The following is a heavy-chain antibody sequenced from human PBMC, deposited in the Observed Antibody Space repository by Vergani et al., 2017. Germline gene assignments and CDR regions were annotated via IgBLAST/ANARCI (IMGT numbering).Heavy chain of an antibody. CDR2: IWYDGSNK. CDR3: AKTVVGVTSNYYFYYGMDV. V-gene: IGHV3-33*06. Sequence: VQLVESGGGLVKPGGSLRLSCAASGFTFSSYGMHWVRQAPGKGLEWVAVIWYDGSNKYYADSVKGRFTISRDNSKNTLYLQMNSLRAEDTAVYYCAKTVVGVTSNYYFYYGMDVWGQGTTVTVSS. J-gene: IGHJ6*02. CDR1: GFTFSSYG. D-gene: IGHD1-26*01.